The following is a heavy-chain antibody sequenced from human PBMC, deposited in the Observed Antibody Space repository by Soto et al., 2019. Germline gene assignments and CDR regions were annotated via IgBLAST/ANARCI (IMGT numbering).Heavy chain of an antibody. Sequence: ASVKVSCKASGYTFTAYYMHWVRQAPGQGLEWMGWINPNSGGTNYAQKFQGRFTMTRDTSISTAYMELSRLTSDDTAVYFCARNFWSGTNWFDPWGQGTLVTVSS. J-gene: IGHJ5*02. CDR3: ARNFWSGTNWFDP. CDR2: INPNSGGT. D-gene: IGHD3-3*01. V-gene: IGHV1-2*02. CDR1: GYTFTAYY.